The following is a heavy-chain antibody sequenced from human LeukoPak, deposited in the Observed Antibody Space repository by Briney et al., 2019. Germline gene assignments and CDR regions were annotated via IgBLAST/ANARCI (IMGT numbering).Heavy chain of an antibody. D-gene: IGHD3-10*01. V-gene: IGHV4-59*01. CDR3: ASRYGSGSYGFDF. CDR2: YYYGWST. J-gene: IGHJ4*02. CDR1: GASISNYY. Sequence: PSETLSLTCTASGASISNYYWTWIRQPPGKGLEWIGYYYYGWSTEYNPSLKSRVPISVDTFKNQFSLKLSSVTAADTAVYYCASRYGSGSYGFDFWGQGTLVTVSS.